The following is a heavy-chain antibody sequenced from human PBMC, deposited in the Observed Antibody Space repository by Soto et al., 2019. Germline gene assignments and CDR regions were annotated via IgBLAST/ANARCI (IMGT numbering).Heavy chain of an antibody. CDR1: GDSVSSDSAA. V-gene: IGHV6-1*01. D-gene: IGHD6-19*01. Sequence: SQTLSLTCAISGDSVSSDSAAWNWIRRSPSRGLEWLGRAYYRSKWYIEYAPSVNSRITINPDTSKNQLSLQLISVNPEDTAVYYCVRSRVFIAVTSVTNYYYYGMDVWGQGTTVTVSS. J-gene: IGHJ6*02. CDR2: AYYRSKWYI. CDR3: VRSRVFIAVTSVTNYYYYGMDV.